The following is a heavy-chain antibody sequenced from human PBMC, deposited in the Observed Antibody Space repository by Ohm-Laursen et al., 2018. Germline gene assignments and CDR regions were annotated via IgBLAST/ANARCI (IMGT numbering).Heavy chain of an antibody. CDR3: ANPRGCSGNYYLCYFDY. J-gene: IGHJ4*02. CDR1: GYDFAGYH. D-gene: IGHD3-10*02. V-gene: IGHV1-2*02. CDR2: INPDSDDT. Sequence: ASVKVSCKASGYDFAGYHIHWVRQAPGQGLDWMGRINPDSDDTNYAQKFRGRVTMTRDTSISTACMELSRLRSDDTAVYYLANPRGCSGNYYLCYFDYWGQGTLVTVSS.